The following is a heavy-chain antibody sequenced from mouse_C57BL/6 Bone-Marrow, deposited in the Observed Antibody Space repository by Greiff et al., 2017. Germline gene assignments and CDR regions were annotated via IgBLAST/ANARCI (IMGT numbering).Heavy chain of an antibody. CDR1: GYTFTSYW. V-gene: IGHV1-50*01. D-gene: IGHD2-3*01. CDR3: ARSGGYYEVWYFDV. J-gene: IGHJ1*03. CDR2: IDPSDSYT. Sequence: QVQLQQPGAELVKPGASVKLSCKASGYTFTSYWMQWVKQRPGQGLEWIGEIDPSDSYTNYNQKFKGKATLTVDTSSSTAYMLLSSLTSEDSAVYYCARSGGYYEVWYFDVWGTGTTVTVSS.